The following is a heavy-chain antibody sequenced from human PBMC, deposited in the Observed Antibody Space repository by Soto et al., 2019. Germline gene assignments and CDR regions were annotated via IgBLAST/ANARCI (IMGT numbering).Heavy chain of an antibody. Sequence: QVQLQESGPGLVKPSETLSLTCTVSGGSISSYYWSWIRQPPGKGLEWIGYIYYSGSTNYNPSLKSRVTISVDTSKNQFSLKLSSVTAADTAVYYCARVRRNWGLTDYWGQGTLVTVSS. CDR2: IYYSGST. J-gene: IGHJ4*02. CDR1: GGSISSYY. D-gene: IGHD7-27*01. V-gene: IGHV4-59*01. CDR3: ARVRRNWGLTDY.